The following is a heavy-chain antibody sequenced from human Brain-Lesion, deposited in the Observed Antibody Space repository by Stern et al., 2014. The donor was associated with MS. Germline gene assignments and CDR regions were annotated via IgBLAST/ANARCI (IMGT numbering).Heavy chain of an antibody. CDR3: AKDRQYLTYFFDH. CDR1: GFTFGSCA. J-gene: IGHJ5*02. V-gene: IGHV3-30*18. D-gene: IGHD2/OR15-2a*01. CDR2: VSYDGSNK. Sequence: QMQLVQSGGGVVQPGRPLRLSCVASGFTFGSCAMHWVRQAPGKGLEWVAGVSYDGSNKYYADSVKGRFTISRDNSQNTLYMQMSSLRPEDTAVYYWAKDRQYLTYFFDHWGQGSLVTVSS.